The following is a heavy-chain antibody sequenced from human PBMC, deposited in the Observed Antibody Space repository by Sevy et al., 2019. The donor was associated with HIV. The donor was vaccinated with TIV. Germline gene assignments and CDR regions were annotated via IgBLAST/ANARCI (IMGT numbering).Heavy chain of an antibody. CDR1: GFAFRSRA. CDR2: ISGGGGDT. V-gene: IGHV3-23*01. D-gene: IGHD4-17*01. J-gene: IGHJ4*02. Sequence: GGSLRLSCVASGFAFRSRAMSWVRQAPGKGLEWVAAISGGGGDTYYAPSVKGRFTISRDNSKDTLYLHLNSLRADDTAMFYCATVLRDYGDYLFAFWGQGTLVTVSS. CDR3: ATVLRDYGDYLFAF.